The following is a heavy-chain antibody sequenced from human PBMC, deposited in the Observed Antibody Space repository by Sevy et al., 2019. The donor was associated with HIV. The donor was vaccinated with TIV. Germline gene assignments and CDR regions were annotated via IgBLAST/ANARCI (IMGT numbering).Heavy chain of an antibody. CDR1: GGSISSYY. CDR3: ASLFSDYHPDSDY. Sequence: SETLSLTCTVSGGSISSYYWSWIRQPPGKGLEWIGYIYYTGSTNYNPSLKSRVTISVDTSKNQFSLKLSSVTAADTAVYYCASLFSDYHPDSDYWGQGTLVTVSS. J-gene: IGHJ4*02. D-gene: IGHD4-17*01. CDR2: IYYTGST. V-gene: IGHV4-59*01.